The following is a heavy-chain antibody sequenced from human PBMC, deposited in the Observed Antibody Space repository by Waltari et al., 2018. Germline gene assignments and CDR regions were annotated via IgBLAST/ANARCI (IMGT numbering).Heavy chain of an antibody. CDR2: IYSSGST. D-gene: IGHD3-10*01. V-gene: IGHV4-59*01. Sequence: QVQLQESGPGLVKPSETLSLTCTFSCCSISSSYWSWIRQPPGKGLEWIGYIYSSGSTNYNPSLKSRVIISVDTSKNQFSLKVRSMTAADTAVYYCARDRGYQDYWGQGTLVTVSS. CDR1: CCSISSSY. J-gene: IGHJ4*02. CDR3: ARDRGYQDY.